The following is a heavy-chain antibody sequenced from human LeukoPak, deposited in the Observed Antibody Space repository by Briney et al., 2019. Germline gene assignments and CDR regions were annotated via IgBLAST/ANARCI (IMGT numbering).Heavy chain of an antibody. V-gene: IGHV1-8*01. Sequence: ASVKVSCKASGYTFTSYDINWVRQATGQGLEWMGWMNPNSGNTGYAQKFQGRVTMTRDMSTNTVYMELSSLRSEDTAVYYCARQGRSGSYSAFSWFDPWGQGTLVTVSS. CDR2: MNPNSGNT. CDR3: ARQGRSGSYSAFSWFDP. CDR1: GYTFTSYD. J-gene: IGHJ5*02. D-gene: IGHD3-22*01.